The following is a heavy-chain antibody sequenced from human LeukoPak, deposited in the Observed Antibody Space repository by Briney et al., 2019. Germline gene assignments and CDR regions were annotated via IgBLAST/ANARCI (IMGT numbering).Heavy chain of an antibody. CDR2: INHSGST. CDR1: GGSFSGYY. Sequence: SETLSLTCAVYGGSFSGYYWSWIRQPPGKGLEWIGEINHSGSTNYNPSLKSRVTISVDTSKNQFSLKLSSVTAADTAVYYCARGGEAAAGSEGTYFDYWGQGTLVTASS. V-gene: IGHV4-34*01. CDR3: ARGGEAAAGSEGTYFDY. D-gene: IGHD6-13*01. J-gene: IGHJ4*02.